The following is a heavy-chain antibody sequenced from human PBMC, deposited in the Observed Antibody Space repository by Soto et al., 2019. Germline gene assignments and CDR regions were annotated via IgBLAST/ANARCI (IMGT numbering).Heavy chain of an antibody. CDR2: ISYSGST. V-gene: IGHV4-59*13. CDR1: GDSITSYY. CDR3: ASVGELPVWFDP. Sequence: QVQLQESGPGLVKPSETLSLTCTVSGDSITSYYWSWIRQPPGKGLEWVGYISYSGSTIYNPSLESRATISLDTSKNQVSLSLNSVTVADMAVYYCASVGELPVWFDPWGRGTLVTVSS. J-gene: IGHJ5*02. D-gene: IGHD3-10*01.